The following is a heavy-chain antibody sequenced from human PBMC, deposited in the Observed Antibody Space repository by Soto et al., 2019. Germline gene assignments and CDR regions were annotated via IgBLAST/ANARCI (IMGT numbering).Heavy chain of an antibody. CDR2: ISEDGRKT. CDR3: AREGGSLNWFDP. CDR1: GFTFNTFW. V-gene: IGHV3-74*01. Sequence: PGGSLRLSCASSGFTFNTFWMHLVRQAPGKGLACLAVISEDGRKTAFADSVKGRFTISRDNAKNSLYLQMNSLRDEDTAVYYCAREGGSLNWFDPWGQGTLVTVSS. J-gene: IGHJ5*02. D-gene: IGHD1-26*01.